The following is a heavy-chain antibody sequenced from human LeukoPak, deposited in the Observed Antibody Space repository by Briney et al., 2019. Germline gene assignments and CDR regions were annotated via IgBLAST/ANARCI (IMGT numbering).Heavy chain of an antibody. Sequence: TSETLSLTCAVYGGSFSGYYWSWIRQPPGKGLEWIGEINHSGSTNYNPSLKSRVTISVDTSKNQFSLKLSSVTAADTAVYYCARGRGGYYDFWSGYSEGAAFDCWGQGTLVTVSS. V-gene: IGHV4-34*01. CDR2: INHSGST. CDR3: ARGRGGYYDFWSGYSEGAAFDC. J-gene: IGHJ4*02. CDR1: GGSFSGYY. D-gene: IGHD3-3*01.